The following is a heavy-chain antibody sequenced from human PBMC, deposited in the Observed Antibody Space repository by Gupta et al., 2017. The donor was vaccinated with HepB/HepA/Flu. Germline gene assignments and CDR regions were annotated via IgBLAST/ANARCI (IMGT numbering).Heavy chain of an antibody. Sequence: EVQLVESGGGLVQPGGSLRLSCAAPGFPITNIWMSWVRQAPGKGLEWVANIKQDGSETNYVDSVKGRFTISRDNAKNSMYLQMNSLRVEDTAVYYCARGGYSKGDWGRGTLVTGSS. CDR1: GFPITNIW. J-gene: IGHJ4*02. CDR3: ARGGYSKGD. D-gene: IGHD5-18*01. V-gene: IGHV3-7*01. CDR2: IKQDGSET.